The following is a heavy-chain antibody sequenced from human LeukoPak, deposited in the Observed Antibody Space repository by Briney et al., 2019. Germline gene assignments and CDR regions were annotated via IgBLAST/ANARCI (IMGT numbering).Heavy chain of an antibody. Sequence: GGSLRLSCEASGFSFSSYNMDWVRQTPGKGLEWISSITTSSTYTFYADSVKGRFTISRDNARNSLYLQMNSLRVEDTAVYYCARVVGRATTGYFQHWGQGTLVTVSS. CDR3: ARVVGRATTGYFQH. J-gene: IGHJ1*01. V-gene: IGHV3-21*01. D-gene: IGHD1-26*01. CDR1: GFSFSSYN. CDR2: ITTSSTYT.